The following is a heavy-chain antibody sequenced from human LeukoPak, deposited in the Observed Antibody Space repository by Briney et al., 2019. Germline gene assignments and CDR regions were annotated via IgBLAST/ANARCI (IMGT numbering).Heavy chain of an antibody. V-gene: IGHV3-30-3*01. CDR3: ARGRQWLVQGHFDY. CDR1: GFTFSSYA. CDR2: ISYDGSNK. D-gene: IGHD6-19*01. Sequence: GGSLRLSCAASGFTFSSYAMHWVRQAPGKGLEWEAVISYDGSNKYYADSVKGRFTISRDNSKNTLYLQMNSLRAEDTAVYYCARGRQWLVQGHFDYWGQGTLVTVSS. J-gene: IGHJ4*02.